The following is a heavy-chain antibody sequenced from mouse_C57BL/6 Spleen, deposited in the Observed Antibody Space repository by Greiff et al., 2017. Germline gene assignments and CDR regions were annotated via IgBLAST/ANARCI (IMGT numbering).Heavy chain of an antibody. Sequence: EVKLVESGEGLVKPGGSLKLSCAASGFTFSSYAMSWVRQTPEKRLEWVAYISSGGDYIYYADTVKGRFTISRANARNTLYLQMSSLKSEDTAMYYCTRDRDYYAMDYWGQGTSVTVSS. CDR1: GFTFSSYA. D-gene: IGHD2-14*01. CDR2: ISSGGDYI. V-gene: IGHV5-9-1*02. J-gene: IGHJ4*01. CDR3: TRDRDYYAMDY.